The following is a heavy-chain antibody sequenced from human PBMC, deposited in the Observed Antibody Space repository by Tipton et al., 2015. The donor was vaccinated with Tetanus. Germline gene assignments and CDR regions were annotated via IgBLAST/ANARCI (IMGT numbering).Heavy chain of an antibody. J-gene: IGHJ3*02. Sequence: QSGPEVKKPGSSVKVSCKASGGTFSSYAISWVRQAPGQGLEWMGIINPSGGSTSYAQKFQGRVTMTGDTSTSTVYMELSSLRSEDTAVYYCAINSGWFDGFDIWGQGTMVTVSS. CDR3: AINSGWFDGFDI. CDR2: INPSGGST. V-gene: IGHV1-46*03. D-gene: IGHD6-19*01. CDR1: GGTFSSYA.